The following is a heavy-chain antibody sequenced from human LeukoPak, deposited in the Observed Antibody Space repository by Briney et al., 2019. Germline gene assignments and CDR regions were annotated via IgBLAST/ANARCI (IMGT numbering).Heavy chain of an antibody. D-gene: IGHD6-19*01. Sequence: SETLSLTCTVSGGSISSYYWSWIRQPPGKGLEWIGYIYYSGSTNYNPSLKSRVTISVDTSKNQFSLKLSSVTAADTAVYYCAREGSGWSNRAYYFDYWGQGTLVTVSS. J-gene: IGHJ4*02. CDR3: AREGSGWSNRAYYFDY. CDR2: IYYSGST. CDR1: GGSISSYY. V-gene: IGHV4-59*01.